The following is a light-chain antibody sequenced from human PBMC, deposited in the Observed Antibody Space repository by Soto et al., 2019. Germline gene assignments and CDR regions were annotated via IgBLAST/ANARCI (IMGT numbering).Light chain of an antibody. V-gene: IGLV3-21*02. J-gene: IGLJ2*01. CDR2: EDS. Sequence: SYELTQPPAVSLAPGQTASITCVGDNFGGKSVHWYQQKAGQAPVLVIHEDSDRPSGIPERFSGSNSANTATLTISRVEAGDEAAYYCQVWDTVSLHAIFGGGTKVTVL. CDR3: QVWDTVSLHAI. CDR1: NFGGKS.